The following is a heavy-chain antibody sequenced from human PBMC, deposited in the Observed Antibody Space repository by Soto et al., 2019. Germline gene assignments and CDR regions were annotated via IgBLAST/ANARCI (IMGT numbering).Heavy chain of an antibody. CDR3: GRDKGYSSGWYDYYMDV. Sequence: ASVKVSCKASGYTFTSYGISWVRQAPGEGLEWMGWISAYNGNTNYAQKLQGRVTMTTDTSTSTAYMELRSLRSDDTAVYYCGRDKGYSSGWYDYYMDVWGKGTTVTVSS. D-gene: IGHD6-19*01. CDR2: ISAYNGNT. V-gene: IGHV1-18*01. J-gene: IGHJ6*03. CDR1: GYTFTSYG.